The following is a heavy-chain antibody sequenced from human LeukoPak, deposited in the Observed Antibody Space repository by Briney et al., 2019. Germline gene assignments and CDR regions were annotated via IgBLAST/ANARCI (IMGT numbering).Heavy chain of an antibody. CDR1: GFTFSSHW. Sequence: PGGSLRLSCAASGFTFSSHWMTWVRQAPGKGLEGVASVKQDVNEKYYVDSVKGRFTISRDNAKNSLFLQMNSLRVEDTAVYYCARARDYYGFLFDYWGQGTLVTVSS. D-gene: IGHD3-10*01. CDR3: ARARDYYGFLFDY. V-gene: IGHV3-7*01. CDR2: VKQDVNEK. J-gene: IGHJ4*02.